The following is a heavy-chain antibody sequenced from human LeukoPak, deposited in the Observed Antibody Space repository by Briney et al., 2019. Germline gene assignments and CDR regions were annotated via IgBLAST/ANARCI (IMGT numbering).Heavy chain of an antibody. CDR3: ALGRDFWSGYYGYYYYYMDV. CDR2: IYPGDSDT. J-gene: IGHJ6*03. CDR1: GYTFTGDW. D-gene: IGHD3-3*01. Sequence: GESLKISCKASGYTFTGDWIGWVRQVPGKGLEWMGIIYPGDSDTKYNAPFQGQVTISADKSISTAYLQWSSLKASDTAMYYCALGRDFWSGYYGYYYYYMDVWGKGTTVTVSS. V-gene: IGHV5-51*01.